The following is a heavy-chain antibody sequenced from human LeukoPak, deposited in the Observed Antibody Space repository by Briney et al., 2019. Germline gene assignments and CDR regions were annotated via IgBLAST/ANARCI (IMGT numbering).Heavy chain of an antibody. Sequence: PSETLSLTCAVYGGSFSGYYWSWIRQPPGKGLEWIGEINHSGSTNYNPSLTRRVTISVDTSKNQFSLKLSSVTAADTAVYYCARRFKYYYGSGSYALNWFDPWGQGTLVTVSS. V-gene: IGHV4-34*01. J-gene: IGHJ5*02. CDR3: ARRFKYYYGSGSYALNWFDP. CDR1: GGSFSGYY. D-gene: IGHD3-10*01. CDR2: INHSGST.